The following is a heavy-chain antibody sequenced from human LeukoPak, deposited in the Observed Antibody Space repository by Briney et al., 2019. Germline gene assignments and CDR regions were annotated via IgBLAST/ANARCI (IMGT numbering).Heavy chain of an antibody. CDR3: ARDLTVTPGYYYGMDV. CDR1: GFTFSSYW. CDR2: ISYDGSNK. V-gene: IGHV3-30-3*01. D-gene: IGHD4-17*01. J-gene: IGHJ6*02. Sequence: PGGSLRLSCAASGFTFSSYWMSWVRQAPGKGLEWVAVISYDGSNKYYADSVKGRFTISRDNSKNTLYLQMNSLRAEDTAVYYCARDLTVTPGYYYGMDVWGQGTTVTVSS.